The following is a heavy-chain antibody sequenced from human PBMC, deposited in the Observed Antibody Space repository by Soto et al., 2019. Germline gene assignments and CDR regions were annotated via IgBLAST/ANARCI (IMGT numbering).Heavy chain of an antibody. D-gene: IGHD1-7*01. CDR3: ARDHGLELRLDGMDV. V-gene: IGHV3-53*01. CDR2: IYSGGST. J-gene: IGHJ6*02. Sequence: GGSLRLSCAASGFTVSSNYMSWVRQAPGKGLEWVSVIYSGGSTYYADSVKGRFTISRDNSKNTLYLQMNSLRAEDTAVYYCARDHGLELRLDGMDVWGQGTTVTVSS. CDR1: GFTVSSNY.